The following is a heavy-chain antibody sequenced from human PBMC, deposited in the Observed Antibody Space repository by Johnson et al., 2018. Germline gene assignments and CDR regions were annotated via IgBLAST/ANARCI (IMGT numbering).Heavy chain of an antibody. CDR3: ARGRGGRTLYYYYGMDV. CDR2: IWYDGSNK. J-gene: IGHJ6*02. V-gene: IGHV3-33*01. D-gene: IGHD1-26*01. CDR1: GFTFSSYG. Sequence: QVQLVESGGGVVQPGRSLRLSCAASGFTFSSYGMHWVRQAPGKGLEWVAGIWYDGSNKHYADSVKGRFTISRDNSKNTLYLQMNSLTAEDTAVYYCARGRGGRTLYYYYGMDVWGQGTTVTVSS.